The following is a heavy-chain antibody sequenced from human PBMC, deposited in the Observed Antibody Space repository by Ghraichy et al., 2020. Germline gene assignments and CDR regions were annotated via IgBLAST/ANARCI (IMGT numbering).Heavy chain of an antibody. D-gene: IGHD3-22*01. V-gene: IGHV3-7*01. CDR3: ASGKFYYDSSGHHDY. CDR2: INQDGSEK. Sequence: GGSLRLSCAASGLTLSRYWMTWVRQAPGKGLKWVANINQDGSEKYYVDSVKGRFTISRDNAENSLYLQMNSLRAEDTAVYYCASGKFYYDSSGHHDYWGQGTLVVVSS. CDR1: GLTLSRYW. J-gene: IGHJ4*02.